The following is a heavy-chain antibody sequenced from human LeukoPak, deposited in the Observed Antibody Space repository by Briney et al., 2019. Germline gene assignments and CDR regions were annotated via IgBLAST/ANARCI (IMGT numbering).Heavy chain of an antibody. CDR1: GFTLSTYT. J-gene: IGHJ6*03. V-gene: IGHV3-21*01. Sequence: RSGGSLRLSCAASGFTLSTYTMNWVRQAPGKGLEWVSSISSSSNYIYYADSVKGRFTISRDDAKNSLSLQMNSLRAEDTAVYYCARSGIKMVRGVIIKSPYHMDVWGKGTTVTVSS. CDR2: ISSSSNYI. CDR3: ARSGIKMVRGVIIKSPYHMDV. D-gene: IGHD3-10*01.